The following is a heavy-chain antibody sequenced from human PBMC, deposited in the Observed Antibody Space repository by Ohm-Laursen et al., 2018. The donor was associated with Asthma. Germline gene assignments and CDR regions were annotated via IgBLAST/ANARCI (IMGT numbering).Heavy chain of an antibody. Sequence: SLRLSCSASGFTFSNQAMSWVRQAPGKGLEWVSAISGSGGRTYYADSVKGRFTISRDNAKNSLYLQMNSLRAEDTAVYYCAREGVNYYDSSGYLEYWGQGTLVTVSS. D-gene: IGHD3-22*01. CDR3: AREGVNYYDSSGYLEY. J-gene: IGHJ4*02. CDR1: GFTFSNQA. V-gene: IGHV3-23*01. CDR2: ISGSGGRT.